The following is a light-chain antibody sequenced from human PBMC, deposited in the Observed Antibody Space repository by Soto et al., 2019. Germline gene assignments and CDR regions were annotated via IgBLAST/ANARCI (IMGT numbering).Light chain of an antibody. Sequence: EIVLTQSPGTLSVSPGERVTLSCRASQSVNSNYLAWYQQRPGQAPRLLIFGASYRATGIPDRFSGSGSGTDFTLTISRLEPEYFAVYYCQQYSSSPPDFTFGPGTKVDSK. CDR2: GAS. J-gene: IGKJ3*01. CDR1: QSVNSNY. CDR3: QQYSSSPPDFT. V-gene: IGKV3-20*01.